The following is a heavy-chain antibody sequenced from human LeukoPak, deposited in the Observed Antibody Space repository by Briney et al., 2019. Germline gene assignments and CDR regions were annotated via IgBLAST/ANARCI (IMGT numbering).Heavy chain of an antibody. J-gene: IGHJ6*02. CDR3: ARDAPRDVVVVAATGDYYGMDV. V-gene: IGHV3-11*01. Sequence: GGSLRLSCAASGFTFSDYYMSWIRQAPGKGLEWVSYISSSGSTIYYADSVKGRFTISRDNAKNSLYLQMNSLRAEDTAVYYCARDAPRDVVVVAATGDYYGMDVWGQGTTVTASS. CDR2: ISSSGSTI. CDR1: GFTFSDYY. D-gene: IGHD2-15*01.